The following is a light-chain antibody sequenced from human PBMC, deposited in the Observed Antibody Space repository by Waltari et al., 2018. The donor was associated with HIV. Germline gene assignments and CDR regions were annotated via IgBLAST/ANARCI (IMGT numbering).Light chain of an antibody. J-gene: IGKJ1*01. V-gene: IGKV1-5*03. CDR2: KAS. Sequence: QMTQSPSTLSASVGDRVTITCRASQSISSWLAWYQQKPGKAPKLLIYKASSLKSGVPSRFSGSGSGTEFTLTISSLQPDDFATYYCQQYNSYSVTFGQGTKVEIK. CDR3: QQYNSYSVT. CDR1: QSISSW.